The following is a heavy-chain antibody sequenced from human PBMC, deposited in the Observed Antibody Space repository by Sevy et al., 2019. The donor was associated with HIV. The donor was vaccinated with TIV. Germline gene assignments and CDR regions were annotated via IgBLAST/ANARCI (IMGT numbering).Heavy chain of an antibody. V-gene: IGHV3-23*01. CDR2: ISGSGGST. D-gene: IGHD6-13*01. J-gene: IGHJ1*01. CDR1: GFIFSGYG. CDR3: AKDRITAARFQH. Sequence: GGSLRLSCAASGFIFSGYGMSWVRQAPGQGLEWVSAISGSGGSTYYADSVKGRFPISRDNFRNTLYLQMNSLRAEDTAVYYCAKDRITAARFQHWGQGTLVTVSS.